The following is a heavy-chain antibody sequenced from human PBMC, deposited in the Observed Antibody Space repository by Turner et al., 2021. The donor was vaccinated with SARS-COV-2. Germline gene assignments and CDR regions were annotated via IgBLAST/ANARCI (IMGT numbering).Heavy chain of an antibody. Sequence: QVQLVESGGGVVQPGRSLRLSCEASGFTFSSYGMHWVRQAPGKGLEWVAVIWYDGSNKYYADSVEGRFTITRDNSKNTLYLQMNSLRAEDTAVYYCARDPNAGYYYMDVWGKGTTVTVSS. D-gene: IGHD2-8*01. V-gene: IGHV3-33*01. CDR3: ARDPNAGYYYMDV. CDR2: IWYDGSNK. CDR1: GFTFSSYG. J-gene: IGHJ6*03.